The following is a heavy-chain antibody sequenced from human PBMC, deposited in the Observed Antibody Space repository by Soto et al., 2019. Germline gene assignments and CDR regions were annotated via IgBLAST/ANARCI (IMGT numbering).Heavy chain of an antibody. CDR3: GRGRSGQIVVFY. CDR2: IGPESGAT. Sequence: ASVKVSCKASGYTFTGHYIHWVRQAPEQGPEWMGEIGPESGATRYAQKFQSRVTMTRDMSITTVYMELNNLSPDDTAVYYCGRGRSGQIVVFYWGQGTPVTV. D-gene: IGHD5-12*01. J-gene: IGHJ4*02. V-gene: IGHV1-2*02. CDR1: GYTFTGHY.